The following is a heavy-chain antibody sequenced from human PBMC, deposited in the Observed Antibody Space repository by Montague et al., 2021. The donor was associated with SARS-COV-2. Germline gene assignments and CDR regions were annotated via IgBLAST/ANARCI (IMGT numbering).Heavy chain of an antibody. V-gene: IGHV4-39*01. CDR3: AGSPSGIAAAGTVAAFDI. CDR2: IYYTGST. Sequence: SETLSLTCTVSGASISSSSYYWGWIRQPPGKGLEWIGSIYYTGSTYYNPSLKSRVTISVDTSKNQFSLKLTSVTAADTAVYYCAGSPSGIAAAGTVAAFDIWGQGTMVTVSS. D-gene: IGHD6-13*01. CDR1: GASISSSSYY. J-gene: IGHJ3*02.